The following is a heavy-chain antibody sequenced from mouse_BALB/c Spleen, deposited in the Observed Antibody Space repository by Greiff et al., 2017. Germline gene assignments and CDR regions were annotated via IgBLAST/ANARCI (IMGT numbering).Heavy chain of an antibody. J-gene: IGHJ4*01. D-gene: IGHD1-1*01. CDR3: ARGNYGSSYDYYAMDY. V-gene: IGHV5-17*02. Sequence: EVQGVESGGGLVQPGGSRKLSCAASGFTFSSFGMHWVRQAPEKGLEWVAYISSGSSTIYYADTVKGRFTISRDNPKNTLFLQMTSLRSEDTAMYYCARGNYGSSYDYYAMDYWGQGTSVTVSS. CDR1: GFTFSSFG. CDR2: ISSGSSTI.